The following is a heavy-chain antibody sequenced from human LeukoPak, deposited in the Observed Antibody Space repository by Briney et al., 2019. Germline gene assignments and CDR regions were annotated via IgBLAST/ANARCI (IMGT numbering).Heavy chain of an antibody. CDR2: ISASGHYI. J-gene: IGHJ6*03. D-gene: IGHD2-2*01. Sequence: PGGSLRLSCEASGFTFRSFAMSWVRQAPGKGLEWLSGISASGHYIYQADSVKGRFTISRDNSKNTLYIEINSLRVEDTAVYYCARDGSWGDYQFYFYMDVWGKGTRVTASS. CDR3: ARDGSWGDYQFYFYMDV. V-gene: IGHV3-23*01. CDR1: GFTFRSFA.